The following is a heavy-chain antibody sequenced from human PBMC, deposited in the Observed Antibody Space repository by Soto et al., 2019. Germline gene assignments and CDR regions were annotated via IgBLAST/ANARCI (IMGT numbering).Heavy chain of an antibody. CDR2: ITPSSGST. Sequence: QVQLVQSGAEVKNPGASVKVSCKASGYTFTTYYMHWLRQARGQGLEWMGIITPSSGSTRYEQKCQDRVTMTRDTSTSTVYMELSSLRSEDAAVYYWARAVPTKTAPIDYWGQGTLVTVSS. CDR3: ARAVPTKTAPIDY. CDR1: GYTFTTYY. D-gene: IGHD4-17*01. J-gene: IGHJ4*02. V-gene: IGHV1-46*01.